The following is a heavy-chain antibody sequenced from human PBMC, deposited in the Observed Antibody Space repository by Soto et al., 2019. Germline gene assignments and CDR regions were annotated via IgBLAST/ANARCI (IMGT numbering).Heavy chain of an antibody. V-gene: IGHV3-7*03. Sequence: LVQSGGGLVPPGESLTVSCTPSQFSFSNYWMNWVRQDPGKALEWVANIKKDESETDYVDSVRGRFTIFRDNAKNLLYLQMRRLRIEDTAVYYCARSHTGDSAFRAFDIWGQGTVVTV. CDR3: ARSHTGDSAFRAFDI. J-gene: IGHJ3*02. D-gene: IGHD2-21*02. CDR1: QFSFSNYW. CDR2: IKKDESET.